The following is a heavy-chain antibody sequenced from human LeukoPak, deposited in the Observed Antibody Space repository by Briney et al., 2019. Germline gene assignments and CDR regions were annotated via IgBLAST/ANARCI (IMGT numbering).Heavy chain of an antibody. V-gene: IGHV3-21*01. Sequence: GGSLRLSCAASGFTFSSYSMNWVRQAPGKGLEWVSSISSSSSYIYYADSVKGRFTISRDNAKNSLYLQMNSLRAEDTAVYYCARLGGGYRAFDIWGQGTMVTVSS. D-gene: IGHD3-22*01. CDR2: ISSSSSYI. CDR3: ARLGGGYRAFDI. CDR1: GFTFSSYS. J-gene: IGHJ3*02.